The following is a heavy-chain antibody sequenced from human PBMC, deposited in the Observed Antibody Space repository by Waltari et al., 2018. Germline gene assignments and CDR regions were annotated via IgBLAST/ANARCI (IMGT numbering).Heavy chain of an antibody. J-gene: IGHJ4*01. CDR1: GGTFSLYE. CDR2: IVPGFGVT. Sequence: QVQLVQSGAAVKKPGSSVKVSCEASGGTFSLYELNWVRQAPGPGLVWMGSIVPGFGVTNYAQKFQERVTITADESTTTSHMEMNSLISEDTGVYYCARPARYYDSSGYHYPFEYWGQGTMIIVS. CDR3: ARPARYYDSSGYHYPFEY. V-gene: IGHV1-69*18. D-gene: IGHD3-22*01.